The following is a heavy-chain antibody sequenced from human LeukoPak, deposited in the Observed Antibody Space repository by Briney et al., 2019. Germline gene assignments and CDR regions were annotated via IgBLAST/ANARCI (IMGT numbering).Heavy chain of an antibody. J-gene: IGHJ5*02. Sequence: ASVKVSCKASGGTFSGYAISWVRQAPGQGLEWMGGIIPIFGTANYAQKFQGRVTITADESTSTAYMELSSLRSEDTAVYYCARDRGEQGDWFDPWGQGTLVTVSS. CDR2: IIPIFGTA. CDR3: ARDRGEQGDWFDP. CDR1: GGTFSGYA. V-gene: IGHV1-69*01. D-gene: IGHD1/OR15-1a*01.